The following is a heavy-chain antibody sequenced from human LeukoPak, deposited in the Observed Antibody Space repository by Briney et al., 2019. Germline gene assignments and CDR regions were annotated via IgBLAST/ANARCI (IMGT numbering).Heavy chain of an antibody. J-gene: IGHJ4*02. Sequence: SETLSLTCTVSGDSILPYYWNWLRQSPGKGLEWIGYIYDSGSTNFNPSLKSRLTISIDTSKNQFFLKLNSVTAADTAIYYCASENHDYVWGYCRRKEFFDSWGQGTLVTVSS. CDR3: ASENHDYVWGYCRRKEFFDS. CDR1: GDSILPYY. D-gene: IGHD3-16*01. V-gene: IGHV4-59*01. CDR2: IYDSGST.